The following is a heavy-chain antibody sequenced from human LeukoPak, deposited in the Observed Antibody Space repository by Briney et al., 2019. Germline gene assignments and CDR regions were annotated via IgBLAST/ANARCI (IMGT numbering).Heavy chain of an antibody. CDR2: INHSGST. D-gene: IGHD5-24*01. Sequence: SETLSLTCGVYGGSFSDHYWTWIRQPPGKGLEWIGEINHSGSTNYNPSLKSRVTISADTSKNQFSLKLTSVTASDTAVYYCARRNYNDGSTFYPRLDYWGQGTLVTVSS. J-gene: IGHJ4*02. CDR1: GGSFSDHY. V-gene: IGHV4-34*01. CDR3: ARRNYNDGSTFYPRLDY.